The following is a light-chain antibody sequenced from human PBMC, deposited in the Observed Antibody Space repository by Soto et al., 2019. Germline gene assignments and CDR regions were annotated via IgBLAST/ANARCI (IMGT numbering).Light chain of an antibody. Sequence: ERVVTQSPATLSVSPGERATLSCKASRRINRILAWYQQKPGQAPRLLISGASTRATGIPARFSGSGSGTEFTLTISSLQSEDFAVYYCQQYYDYPPLIFGGGTKVEIK. CDR2: GAS. J-gene: IGKJ4*01. CDR3: QQYYDYPPLI. CDR1: RRINRI. V-gene: IGKV3-15*01.